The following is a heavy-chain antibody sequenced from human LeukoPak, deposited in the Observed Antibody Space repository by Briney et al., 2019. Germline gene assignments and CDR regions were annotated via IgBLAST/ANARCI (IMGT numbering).Heavy chain of an antibody. CDR2: IDPNSGGT. CDR3: ARVYGSGSPPDY. Sequence: ASVKVSCKASGYTFTGYYMRWVRQAPGQGLEWMGWIDPNSGGTNYAQKFQGRVTMTRDTSISTAFMELSRLRSDDTAVYYCARVYGSGSPPDYWGQGTLVTVSS. CDR1: GYTFTGYY. D-gene: IGHD3-10*01. J-gene: IGHJ4*02. V-gene: IGHV1-2*02.